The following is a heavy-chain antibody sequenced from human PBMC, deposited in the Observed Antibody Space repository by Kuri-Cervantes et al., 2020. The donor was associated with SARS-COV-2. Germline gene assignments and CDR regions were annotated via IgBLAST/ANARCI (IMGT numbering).Heavy chain of an antibody. D-gene: IGHD1-7*01. Sequence: SVKVSCKASGGTFSSYAISWVRQAPGQGLEWTGGIIPIFGTANYAQKFQGRVTITTDESTSTAYMELSSLRSEDTAVYYCARDNWNYPSHDAFDIWGQGTMVTVSS. J-gene: IGHJ3*02. CDR3: ARDNWNYPSHDAFDI. CDR2: IIPIFGTA. CDR1: GGTFSSYA. V-gene: IGHV1-69*05.